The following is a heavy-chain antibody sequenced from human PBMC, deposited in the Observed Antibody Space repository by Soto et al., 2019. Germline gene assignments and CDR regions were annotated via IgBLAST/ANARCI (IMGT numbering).Heavy chain of an antibody. CDR1: GFTFSSYS. CDR3: ARTTPLVVRGVIIGNWFDP. J-gene: IGHJ5*02. CDR2: ISSSSSYI. D-gene: IGHD3-10*01. V-gene: IGHV3-21*01. Sequence: GGSLRLCCAASGFTFSSYSMNWVRQAPGKGLEWVSSISSSSSYIYYADSVKGRFTISRDNAKNSLYLQMNSLRAEDTAVYYCARTTPLVVRGVIIGNWFDPWGQGTLVTVSS.